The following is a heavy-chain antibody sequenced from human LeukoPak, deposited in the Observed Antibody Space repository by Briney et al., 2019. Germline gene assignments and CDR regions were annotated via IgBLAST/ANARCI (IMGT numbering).Heavy chain of an antibody. D-gene: IGHD3-10*01. CDR1: GYSSTSYW. J-gene: IGHJ6*03. CDR3: ARLPTGRYYYYYYMDV. V-gene: IGHV5-51*01. CDR2: IYPGDFDT. Sequence: GESLQISCKGSGYSSTSYWIGWVRQMPGKGLEWMGIIYPGDFDTRYSPSFQGQVTISADKSISTAYLQWSSLKVSDTAMYYCARLPTGRYYYYYYMDVWGKGTTVTVSS.